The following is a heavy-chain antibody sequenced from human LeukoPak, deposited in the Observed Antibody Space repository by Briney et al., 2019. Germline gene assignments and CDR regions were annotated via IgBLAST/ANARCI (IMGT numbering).Heavy chain of an antibody. D-gene: IGHD3-10*02. CDR2: TSADNGHT. CDR3: ARDYFSDYVFDF. J-gene: IGHJ4*02. V-gene: IGHV1-18*01. CDR1: GYTFTSYG. Sequence: ASVKVSCKASGYTFTSYGISWVRQAPGQGLEWMGFTSADNGHTNYVQKFQGRVTVTTDTSTNTAYMELRSLRFDDTAMYYCARDYFSDYVFDFWGQGTLITVSS.